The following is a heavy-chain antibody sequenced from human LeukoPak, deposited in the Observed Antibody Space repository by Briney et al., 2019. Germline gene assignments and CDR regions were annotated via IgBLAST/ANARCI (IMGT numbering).Heavy chain of an antibody. J-gene: IGHJ4*02. CDR1: GFTFSRYT. CDR3: AKDRGGDCRSTTCYGGNDY. CDR2: TSGSGVST. V-gene: IGHV3-23*01. D-gene: IGHD2-2*01. Sequence: GGSLRLSCAASGFTFSRYTMSWVRQAPGKGLEWVSSTSGSGVSTYYADSVKGRFTISRDNSKNTLCLQMDSLRAEGTALYYCAKDRGGDCRSTTCYGGNDYWGQGTLVTVSS.